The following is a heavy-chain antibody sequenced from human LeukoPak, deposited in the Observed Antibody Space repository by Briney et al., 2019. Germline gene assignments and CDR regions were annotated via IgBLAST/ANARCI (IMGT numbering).Heavy chain of an antibody. CDR1: GFTFSSYG. V-gene: IGHV3-33*06. CDR2: IWYDGSNK. J-gene: IGHJ4*02. CDR3: AELTRSGDFDY. Sequence: PGRSLRLSCAASGFTFSSYGMHWVRQAPGKGLEWVAVIWYDGSNKYYADSVKGRFTISRDNSKNTLYLQMNSLRAEDTAVYYCAELTRSGDFDYWGQGTLVTVSS. D-gene: IGHD6-19*01.